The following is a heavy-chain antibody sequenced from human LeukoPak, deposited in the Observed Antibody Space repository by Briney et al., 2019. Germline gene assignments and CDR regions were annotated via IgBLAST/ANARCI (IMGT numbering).Heavy chain of an antibody. D-gene: IGHD5-24*01. V-gene: IGHV4-59*01. J-gene: IGHJ4*02. Sequence: SETLSLTCTVSGASISSYYWNWIRQPPGKGLEWIGYIYYSGSTNYNPSLKSRVTISVDTSKNQFSLKLSSVTAADTAVYYCARRQEEMATSYFDYWGQGTLVTVSS. CDR2: IYYSGST. CDR3: ARRQEEMATSYFDY. CDR1: GASISSYY.